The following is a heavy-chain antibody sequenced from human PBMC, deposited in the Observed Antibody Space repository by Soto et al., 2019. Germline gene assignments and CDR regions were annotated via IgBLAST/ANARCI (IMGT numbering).Heavy chain of an antibody. D-gene: IGHD3-22*01. CDR2: IYKSGST. CDR1: NGSISTGAYF. CDR3: ARESDYYDSSGSSFDY. Sequence: SETLSLTCTVSNGSISTGAYFWSCFRHHPGKGLEWIAYIYKSGSTYYNPSLKSRVTISVDTSKNQFYLNLRSVTAADTAIYYCARESDYYDSSGSSFDYWGQGTQVTVSS. J-gene: IGHJ4*02. V-gene: IGHV4-31*03.